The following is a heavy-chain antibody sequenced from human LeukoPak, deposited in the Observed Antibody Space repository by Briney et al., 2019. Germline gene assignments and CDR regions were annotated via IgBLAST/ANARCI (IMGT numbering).Heavy chain of an antibody. D-gene: IGHD3-10*01. Sequence: GGSLRLSCAASGFTFSSYYMNWDRQAPGKGLEWVSSISSGSSYIYYADSVKGRFTISRDNAKNSLYLQMNSLRAEDTAVYYCARDSRSYYGSGTEGYYFDYWGQGTLVTVSS. J-gene: IGHJ4*02. CDR1: GFTFSSYY. V-gene: IGHV3-21*01. CDR3: ARDSRSYYGSGTEGYYFDY. CDR2: ISSGSSYI.